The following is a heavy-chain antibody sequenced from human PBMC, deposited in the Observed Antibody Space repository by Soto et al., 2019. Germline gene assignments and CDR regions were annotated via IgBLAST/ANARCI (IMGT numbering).Heavy chain of an antibody. J-gene: IGHJ6*02. V-gene: IGHV1-69*01. CDR3: ARGYCSSTSCYTYYYYGMDV. CDR2: IIPIFGTA. Sequence: QVQLVQSGAEVKKPGSSVKVSCKASGGTFSSYAISWVRQAPGQGLEWMGGIIPIFGTANYAQKFQGRVTITADESTSTAYMELSSLRSEVTAVYYCARGYCSSTSCYTYYYYGMDVWGQGTTVTVSS. D-gene: IGHD2-2*02. CDR1: GGTFSSYA.